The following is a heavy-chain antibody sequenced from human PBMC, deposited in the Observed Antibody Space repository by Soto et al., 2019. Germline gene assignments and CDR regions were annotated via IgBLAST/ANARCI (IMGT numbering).Heavy chain of an antibody. CDR3: ARDPMTTVTVTPVGY. CDR2: IYYSGST. V-gene: IGHV4-30-4*01. J-gene: IGHJ4*02. Sequence: QVQLQESGPGLVKPSQTLSLTCTVSGGSISSGDYYWSWIRQPPGKGLERIGYIYYSGSTYYNPSLKSRVTISVDTSKNQFSLKLSSVTAADTAVYYCARDPMTTVTVTPVGYWGQGTLVTVSS. D-gene: IGHD4-4*01. CDR1: GGSISSGDYY.